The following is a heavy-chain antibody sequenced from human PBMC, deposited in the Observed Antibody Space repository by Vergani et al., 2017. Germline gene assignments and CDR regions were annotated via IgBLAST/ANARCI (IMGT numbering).Heavy chain of an antibody. Sequence: EVQLVESGGGSVQSGGSLRLSCVASGFSFNTYWMPWVRQVPGKGLMWVARIDEYGNRATYGDFETGRFTISRDNAKHTVFLQMNNLRADDAGVYYCVRTEYCTGIACNTRFDSWGQGALVTVSS. CDR3: VRTEYCTGIACNTRFDS. CDR2: IDEYGNRA. D-gene: IGHD2-8*02. J-gene: IGHJ5*01. CDR1: GFSFNTYW. V-gene: IGHV3-74*03.